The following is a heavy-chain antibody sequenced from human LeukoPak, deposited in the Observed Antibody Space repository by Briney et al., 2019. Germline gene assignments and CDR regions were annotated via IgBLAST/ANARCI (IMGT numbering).Heavy chain of an antibody. V-gene: IGHV1-46*01. CDR1: GYTFTSYY. J-gene: IGHJ3*02. CDR3: ARGSSPSSDAFDI. D-gene: IGHD6-13*01. Sequence: ASVKVSCKASGYTFTSYYMHWVRQAPGQGLEWMGIINPSGGSTSYAQKFQGRVTMTRDTSISTAYMELSRLRSDDTAVYYCARGSSPSSDAFDIWGQGTMVTVSS. CDR2: INPSGGST.